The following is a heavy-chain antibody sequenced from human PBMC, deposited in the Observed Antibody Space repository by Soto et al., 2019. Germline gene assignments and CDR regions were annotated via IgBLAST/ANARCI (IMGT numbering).Heavy chain of an antibody. V-gene: IGHV1-3*01. D-gene: IGHD4-17*01. CDR1: GYTFSGSV. CDR2: INADNGNT. CDR3: APDSDATSVTSLEY. Sequence: ASVKVSCKASGYTFSGSVMHWVRQAPGQRLEWMGWINADNGNTKYSQKFQDRVTLTRDTSASTAYMELSSLRSEDTTVYYCAPDSDATSVTSLEYWGQGNLVAVSS. J-gene: IGHJ4*02.